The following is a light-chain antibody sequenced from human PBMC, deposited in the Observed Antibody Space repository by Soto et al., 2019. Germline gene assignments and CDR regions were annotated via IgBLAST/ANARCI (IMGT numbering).Light chain of an antibody. CDR2: GAS. J-gene: IGKJ1*01. Sequence: EIVMTQSPATLSVSPGERATLSCRASQSVNSNLVWFQQKPGQAPRLLIYGASTRATGIPGRFSGSGFGTEFTLTISSLRSEDLAVYYCQQYNNWLWTFGQGTKVEIK. CDR1: QSVNSN. V-gene: IGKV3-15*01. CDR3: QQYNNWLWT.